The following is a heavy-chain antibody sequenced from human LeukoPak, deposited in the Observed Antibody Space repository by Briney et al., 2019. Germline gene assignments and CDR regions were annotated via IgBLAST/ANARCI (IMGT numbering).Heavy chain of an antibody. Sequence: ASVKVSCKTFGYTFTSNYMQWVRQAPGQGLEWVGWINPNNGGTYYAEKFRGRVTMTRDTSAYTVYMELDRLRYDDTAVYFCARDLKDDGFGAEGSLDFWGQGTLVTVSS. J-gene: IGHJ4*02. V-gene: IGHV1-2*02. D-gene: IGHD3-10*01. CDR3: ARDLKDDGFGAEGSLDF. CDR1: GYTFTSNY. CDR2: INPNNGGT.